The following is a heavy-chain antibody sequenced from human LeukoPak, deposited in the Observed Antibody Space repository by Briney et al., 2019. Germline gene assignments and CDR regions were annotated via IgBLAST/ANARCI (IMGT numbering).Heavy chain of an antibody. D-gene: IGHD3-3*01. CDR3: ARPYNFWNAYYSS. V-gene: IGHV3-23*01. CDR1: GFTFSHFT. CDR2: VSGSGGST. J-gene: IGHJ4*02. Sequence: GGSLRLSCAASGFTFSHFTVNWDRQAPGKGLEWVSGVSGSGGSTYYADSVKGRSTISRDNSKNTLYLQMNSLRAEDTAVYYCARPYNFWNAYYSSWGQGTLVTVSS.